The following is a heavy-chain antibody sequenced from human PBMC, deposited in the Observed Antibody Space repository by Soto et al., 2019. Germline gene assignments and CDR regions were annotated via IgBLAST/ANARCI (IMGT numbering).Heavy chain of an antibody. D-gene: IGHD3-3*01. CDR3: ARDASYYSLWSGYYPSRNGMDV. CDR2: IWDDGSKK. J-gene: IGHJ6*02. Sequence: QVQVVESGGGVVQPGRSLRLSCAASGFTFSSFGMHWVRQAPGKGLEWVSLIWDDGSKKSNGDSVRGRFTISRDNSRNAVYSQMHSMSAADTAVYYFARDASYYSLWSGYYPSRNGMDVWGQGTAVTASS. CDR1: GFTFSSFG. V-gene: IGHV3-33*01.